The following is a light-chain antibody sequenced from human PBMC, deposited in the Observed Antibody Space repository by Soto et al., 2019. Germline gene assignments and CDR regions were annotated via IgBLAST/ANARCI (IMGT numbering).Light chain of an antibody. V-gene: IGKV3-20*01. CDR1: QSVSSSY. CDR2: GAS. CDR3: QQYADSPIT. Sequence: EIVLTQSPGTLSVSPGERATLSCRASQSVSSSYLAWYQQKPGPAPRLLIYGASSRATGIPARFSGSGSGTDFTLTISSLEPEDFAVYYCQQYADSPITFGQGTRLEIK. J-gene: IGKJ5*01.